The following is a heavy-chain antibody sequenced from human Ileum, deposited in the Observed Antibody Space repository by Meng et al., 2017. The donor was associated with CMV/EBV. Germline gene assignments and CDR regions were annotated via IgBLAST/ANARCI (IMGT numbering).Heavy chain of an antibody. CDR3: AKGWVGPGVGNPNWFDP. J-gene: IGHJ5*02. CDR2: LCSDGSQR. CDR1: FTFRDSV. D-gene: IGHD1-26*01. V-gene: IGHV3-30*18. Sequence: FTFRDSVMHWVRQAPGKGLEWVAVLCSDGSQRYFGDSVKGRFTTSADNSKSTLYMQMNSLRTEDTAVYYCAKGWVGPGVGNPNWFDPWGQGTLVTVSS.